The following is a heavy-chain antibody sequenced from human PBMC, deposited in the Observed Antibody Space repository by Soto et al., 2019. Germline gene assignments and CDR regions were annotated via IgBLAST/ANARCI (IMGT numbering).Heavy chain of an antibody. J-gene: IGHJ6*02. Sequence: QVQLVQSGAEVKQPGASVKVSCQASGYTFTSDGISWVRLAPGQGLEWMGWISAYNGNTNYAQKLQGRVTMTTDTSTNTAYMDLRSLRSDDTAVYYCARDVRDYYYGMDVWGQGTTVTVSS. CDR1: GYTFTSDG. V-gene: IGHV1-18*01. CDR2: ISAYNGNT. CDR3: ARDVRDYYYGMDV.